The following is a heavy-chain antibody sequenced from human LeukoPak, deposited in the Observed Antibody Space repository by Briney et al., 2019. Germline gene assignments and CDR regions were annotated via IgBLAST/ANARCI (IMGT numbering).Heavy chain of an antibody. CDR1: GFTFSSYS. V-gene: IGHV3-21*01. Sequence: PGGSLRLSCAASGFTFSSYSMNWVRQAPGKGLEWVSSISSSSSYIYYADSVKGRFTISRDNAKNSLYLQMNSLRAEDTAVDYCARVGGLSFYGMDVWGQGTTVTVSS. CDR3: ARVGGLSFYGMDV. J-gene: IGHJ6*02. CDR2: ISSSSSYI. D-gene: IGHD2-15*01.